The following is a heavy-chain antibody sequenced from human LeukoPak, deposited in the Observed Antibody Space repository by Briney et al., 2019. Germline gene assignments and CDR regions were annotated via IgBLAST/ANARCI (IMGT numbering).Heavy chain of an antibody. Sequence: SETLSLTCTVSGDSIRSGSYNWGWIRQPPGKGLEWIGSIYYSGNTFYTPSLKSRVTISVDSSKIQFSLNLNFVAAAYTAVEYCARGASVLNAFDIWGQGTMVTVS. V-gene: IGHV4-39*01. CDR1: GDSIRSGSYN. CDR3: ARGASVLNAFDI. D-gene: IGHD1-26*01. J-gene: IGHJ3*02. CDR2: IYYSGNT.